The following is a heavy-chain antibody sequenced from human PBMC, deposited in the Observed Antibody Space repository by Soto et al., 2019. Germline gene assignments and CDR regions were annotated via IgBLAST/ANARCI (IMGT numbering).Heavy chain of an antibody. V-gene: IGHV4-59*01. D-gene: IGHD3-22*01. CDR1: GGSISSYY. Sequence: SETLSLTCTVSGGSISSYYWSWIRQPPGKGLEWIGYIYYSGSTNYNPSLKSRVTISVDTSKNQFSLKLSSVTAADTAVYYCAGDSPVSSGYYRGFDYWGQGTLVTVSS. CDR2: IYYSGST. CDR3: AGDSPVSSGYYRGFDY. J-gene: IGHJ4*02.